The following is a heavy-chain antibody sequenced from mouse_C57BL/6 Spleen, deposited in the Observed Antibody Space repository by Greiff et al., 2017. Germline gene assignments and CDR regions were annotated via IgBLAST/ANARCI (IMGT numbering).Heavy chain of an antibody. Sequence: QVQLQQSGAELVKPGASVKMSCKASGYTFTSYWITWVKQRPGQGLEWIGDIYPGSGSTNYNEKFKSKATLTVDTSSSTAYMQLSSLTSEDSAVYYCARWANWDSGFAYWGQGTLVTVSA. CDR1: GYTFTSYW. CDR3: ARWANWDSGFAY. J-gene: IGHJ3*01. V-gene: IGHV1-55*01. CDR2: IYPGSGST. D-gene: IGHD4-1*01.